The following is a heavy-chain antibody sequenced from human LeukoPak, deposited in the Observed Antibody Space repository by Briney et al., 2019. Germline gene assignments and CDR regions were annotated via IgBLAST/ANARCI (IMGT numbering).Heavy chain of an antibody. J-gene: IGHJ5*02. CDR3: ARVKDYDSRGYYSRWFDP. D-gene: IGHD3-22*01. V-gene: IGHV1-69*01. Sequence: SVKVSCKASGGTFSSYAISWVRQAPGQGLEWMGGIIPIFGTANYAQKFQGRVTITADESTSTAYMELSSLRSEDTAVYYCARVKDYDSRGYYSRWFDPWGQRTLVTVSS. CDR2: IIPIFGTA. CDR1: GGTFSSYA.